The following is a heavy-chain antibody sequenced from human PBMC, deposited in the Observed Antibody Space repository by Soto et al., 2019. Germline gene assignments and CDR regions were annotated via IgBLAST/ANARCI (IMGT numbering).Heavy chain of an antibody. CDR2: ISSSSSYI. D-gene: IGHD2-15*01. CDR3: ARDGSGGSCYHDYCYCGMDV. CDR1: GFTFSSYS. J-gene: IGHJ6*02. V-gene: IGHV3-21*01. Sequence: EVQLVESGGGLVKPGGSLRLSCAASGFTFSSYSMHWVRQSPGQGLEWVSSISSSSSYIYYADSVKGRFTISRDNAKNSLYMQKDSPRAEDRAVYYCARDGSGGSCYHDYCYCGMDVWGQGTTVTVSS.